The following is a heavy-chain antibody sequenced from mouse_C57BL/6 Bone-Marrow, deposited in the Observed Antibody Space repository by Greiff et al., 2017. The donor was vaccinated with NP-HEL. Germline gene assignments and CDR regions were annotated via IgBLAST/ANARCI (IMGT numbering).Heavy chain of an antibody. V-gene: IGHV14-4*01. CDR1: GFNIKDDY. CDR2: IDPENGDT. J-gene: IGHJ3*01. D-gene: IGHD2-2*01. CDR3: TTLGLLWLRGPCFAY. Sequence: EVQLVESGAELVRPGASVKLSCTASGFNIKDDYMHWVKQRPEQGLEWIGWIDPENGDTEYASKFQGKATITADTSSNTAYLQLSSLTSEDTAVYDCTTLGLLWLRGPCFAYWGQGTLVTVSA.